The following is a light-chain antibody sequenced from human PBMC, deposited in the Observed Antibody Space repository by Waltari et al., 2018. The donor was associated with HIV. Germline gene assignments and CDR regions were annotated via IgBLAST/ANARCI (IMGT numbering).Light chain of an antibody. J-gene: IGKJ3*01. CDR1: QTISCY. V-gene: IGKV1-39*01. CDR2: ASS. Sequence: DIHMTQPPSALSASLGYRVVIPCRARQTISCYLNWYQQKSGRAPTLLIYASSSLQDGVLSRFRCSGSVTDFYLTINSPQVEDFAVDYCQKSSRGLTFGPGTNVD. CDR3: QKSSRGLT.